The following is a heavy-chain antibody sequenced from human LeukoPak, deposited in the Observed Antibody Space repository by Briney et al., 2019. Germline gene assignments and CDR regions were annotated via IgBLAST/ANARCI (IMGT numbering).Heavy chain of an antibody. D-gene: IGHD6-19*01. J-gene: IGHJ4*02. CDR2: ISTRGTTI. V-gene: IGHV3-11*01. CDR1: GFTFSDFY. CDR3: ARRYGYSSGWYFDY. Sequence: GGSLRLSCVASGFTFSDFYMSWVRQAPGKGLEWISYISTRGTTIHYADSVKGRFTISRDDAENSLYLQMNSLRAEDTAVYYCARRYGYSSGWYFDYWGQGILVTVSS.